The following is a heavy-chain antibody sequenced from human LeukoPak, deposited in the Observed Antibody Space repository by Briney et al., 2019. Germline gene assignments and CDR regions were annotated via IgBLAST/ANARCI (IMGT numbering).Heavy chain of an antibody. Sequence: GGSLRLSCAASGFTFSSYAMSWVRQAPGKGLEWVSAISGSGGSTYYADSVKGRFTISRDNSKNTLYLQMNSLRAEDTAVYYCAKDCSGGSCYSMEGYFDYWGQGTLVTVSS. CDR1: GFTFSSYA. D-gene: IGHD2-15*01. J-gene: IGHJ4*02. V-gene: IGHV3-23*01. CDR3: AKDCSGGSCYSMEGYFDY. CDR2: ISGSGGST.